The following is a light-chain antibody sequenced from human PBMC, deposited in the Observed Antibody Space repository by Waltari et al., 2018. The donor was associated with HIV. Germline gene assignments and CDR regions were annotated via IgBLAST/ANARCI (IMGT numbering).Light chain of an antibody. V-gene: IGLV3-21*04. CDR3: QVWDSSSDHPV. CDR2: YDS. CDR1: NIGSKG. J-gene: IGLJ2*01. Sequence: SYVLTQPPSVSVAPGKTARITCGGHNIGSKGVHWYQQKPGQAPVLVIYYDSDRPSGIPERFSGSNSGNTATLTISRVEAGDEADYYCQVWDSSSDHPVFGGGTKLTVL.